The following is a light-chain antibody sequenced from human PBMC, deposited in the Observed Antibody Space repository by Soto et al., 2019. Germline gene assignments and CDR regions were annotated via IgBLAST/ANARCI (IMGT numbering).Light chain of an antibody. Sequence: DIQMTQSPSTLSASEGDRVTITCRASQTIRSWLAWYQQKPGKAPKLLIYKASNLESGVPSRFSGSESGTEFTLSISSLQPDDFATYYCQQYDTYSGTFGGGTKVEI. CDR1: QTIRSW. CDR3: QQYDTYSGT. CDR2: KAS. V-gene: IGKV1-5*03. J-gene: IGKJ4*01.